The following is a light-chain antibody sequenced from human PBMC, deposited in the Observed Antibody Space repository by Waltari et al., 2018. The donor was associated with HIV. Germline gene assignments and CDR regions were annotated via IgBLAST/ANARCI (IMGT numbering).Light chain of an antibody. CDR2: AAS. Sequence: EIQMTQSPSSLSASVGDRVTITCRASQNIISSLNWYQQKPGKAPKLLIYAASNLPSGVPSRFSGSGSGTNFALTISSLHPEDFATYFCQQGHTTPRTFGQGTKLEIK. CDR1: QNIISS. V-gene: IGKV1-39*01. J-gene: IGKJ1*01. CDR3: QQGHTTPRT.